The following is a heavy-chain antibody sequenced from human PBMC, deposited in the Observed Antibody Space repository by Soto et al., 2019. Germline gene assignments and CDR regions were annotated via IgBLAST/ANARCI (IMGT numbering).Heavy chain of an antibody. V-gene: IGHV3-48*04. CDR1: GFTFSSYI. CDR2: ISSSSSTI. CDR3: ARVHGFSGYDSPNGWFDP. J-gene: IGHJ5*02. Sequence: GGSLSLSRAAAGFTFSSYIMNWVRPAQGKGLEWVSYISSSSSTIYYADSVKGRFTISRDNAKNSLYLQMNSLRAEDTAVYYCARVHGFSGYDSPNGWFDPWGQGTLVTVSS. D-gene: IGHD5-12*01.